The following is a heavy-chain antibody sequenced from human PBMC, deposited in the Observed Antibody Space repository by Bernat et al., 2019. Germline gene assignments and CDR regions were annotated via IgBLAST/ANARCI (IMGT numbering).Heavy chain of an antibody. Sequence: QVQLVQSGAEVKKPGASVKVSCKASGYTFTSYGISWVRQAPGQGLEWMGWISAYNGNTNYAQKLQGRVTMTIDTSTSTAYMELRSLRSDDTAVYYCARKYRLDYYYYYGMDVWGQGTTVTVSS. CDR3: ARKYRLDYYYYYGMDV. D-gene: IGHD6-6*01. J-gene: IGHJ6*02. CDR1: GYTFTSYG. V-gene: IGHV1-18*01. CDR2: ISAYNGNT.